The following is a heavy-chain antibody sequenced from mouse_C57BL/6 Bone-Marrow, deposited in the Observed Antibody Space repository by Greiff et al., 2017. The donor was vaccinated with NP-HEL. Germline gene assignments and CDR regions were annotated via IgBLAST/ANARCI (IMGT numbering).Heavy chain of an antibody. CDR2: IDPNSGGT. D-gene: IGHD1-1*01. CDR3: ARYYYGSSSFDY. CDR1: GYTFTSYL. V-gene: IGHV1-72*01. J-gene: IGHJ2*01. Sequence: LQPGAELVKPGASVKLSCKASGYTFTSYLMHWVKQRPGRGLEGIGRIDPNSGGTKYNEKFKSKATLTVDKPSSTAYMQRNSLTSEDSAVYYCARYYYGSSSFDYWGQGTTLTVSS.